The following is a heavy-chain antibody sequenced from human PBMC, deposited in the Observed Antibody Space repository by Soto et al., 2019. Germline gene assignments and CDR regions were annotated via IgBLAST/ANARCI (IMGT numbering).Heavy chain of an antibody. CDR1: GFSVSSNY. J-gene: IGHJ4*02. Sequence: EVQLVETGGGLIQPGGSLRLSCAASGFSVSSNYMTWVRQSPGKGLEWVSFIYIGGGTFYADSVKGRFTISRDNSENTLYLQMNSLGAEDTAVYYCARGVCRALGVVRPVDSWGQGTLVTVSS. D-gene: IGHD3-3*01. V-gene: IGHV3-53*02. CDR3: ARGVCRALGVVRPVDS. CDR2: IYIGGGT.